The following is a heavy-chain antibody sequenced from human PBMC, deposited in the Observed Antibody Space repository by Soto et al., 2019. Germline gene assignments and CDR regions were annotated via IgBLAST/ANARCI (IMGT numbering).Heavy chain of an antibody. D-gene: IGHD3-9*01. Sequence: QLQQWGAGLLKPSETLSLTCVVSGGSFSTYYYNWIRQSPGKGREWIGEINHSGNNNSSPSLKSRVTMSLDTAKNQFSLKLTSVTAADTAVYYCARGGSNDWQVAFDIWGQGTMVTVSS. CDR3: ARGGSNDWQVAFDI. CDR1: GGSFSTYY. V-gene: IGHV4-34*01. CDR2: INHSGNN. J-gene: IGHJ3*02.